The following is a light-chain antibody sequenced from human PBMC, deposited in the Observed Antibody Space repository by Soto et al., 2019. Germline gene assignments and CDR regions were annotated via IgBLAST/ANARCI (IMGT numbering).Light chain of an antibody. CDR2: EVS. J-gene: IGLJ1*01. CDR3: TSYTNTDTLYV. CDR1: SSDIGDYNY. Sequence: QSVLTQPASVSGSPGQSITISCTGTSSDIGDYNYVSWFQHHPCKAPKLLIFEVSDRPSGVSNRFSGSKSGNTASLTISGLPAEDEADYYCTSYTNTDTLYVFGTGTKGTVL. V-gene: IGLV2-14*01.